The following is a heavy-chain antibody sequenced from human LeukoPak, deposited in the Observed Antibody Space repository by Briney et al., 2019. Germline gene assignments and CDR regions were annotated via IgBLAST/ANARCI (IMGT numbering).Heavy chain of an antibody. Sequence: GGSLRLSCAASGFTFSSYSMNWVRQAPGKGLEWVAVIWYDGSNKYYADSVKGRFTISRDNSKNTLYLQMNSLRAEDTAVYYCARSKILTGYFPGASYYYYGMDVWGQGTTVTVSS. D-gene: IGHD3-9*01. CDR3: ARSKILTGYFPGASYYYYGMDV. CDR1: GFTFSSYS. CDR2: IWYDGSNK. J-gene: IGHJ6*02. V-gene: IGHV3-33*08.